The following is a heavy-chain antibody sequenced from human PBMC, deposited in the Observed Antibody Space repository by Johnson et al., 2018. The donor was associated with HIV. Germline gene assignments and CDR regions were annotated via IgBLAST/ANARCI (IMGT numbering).Heavy chain of an antibody. Sequence: EVQLVESGGDLVQPGGSLRLSCVGSGFTFSTNWMHWVRQAPGKGLVWVSRINSDGSNTTYTDSVKGRFTLSRDNAKNTLYVQMNSLRAEDTAVYYCARGPVMVRGVTDAFDIWGQGTMVTVSS. CDR2: INSDGSNT. CDR3: ARGPVMVRGVTDAFDI. CDR1: GFTFSTNW. V-gene: IGHV3-74*01. J-gene: IGHJ3*02. D-gene: IGHD3-10*01.